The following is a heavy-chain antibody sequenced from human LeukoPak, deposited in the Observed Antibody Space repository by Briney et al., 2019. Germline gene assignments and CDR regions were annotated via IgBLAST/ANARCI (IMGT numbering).Heavy chain of an antibody. CDR2: IYYSGST. CDR3: ARASSSWYGMDV. D-gene: IGHD6-13*01. Sequence: SETLSLTCTVSGGSISSYYWGWIRRPPGKGLEWIGYIYYSGSTNYNPSLKSRVTISVDTSKNQFSLKLSSVTAADTAVYYCARASSSWYGMDVWGQGTTVTVSS. J-gene: IGHJ6*02. CDR1: GGSISSYY. V-gene: IGHV4-59*01.